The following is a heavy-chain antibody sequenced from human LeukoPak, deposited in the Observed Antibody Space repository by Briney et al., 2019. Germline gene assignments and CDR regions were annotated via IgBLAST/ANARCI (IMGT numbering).Heavy chain of an antibody. J-gene: IGHJ3*02. Sequence: SETLSLTCNVSGGSISSSSYYWGWIRQPPGKGLEWIGSIYYSGSTYYNPSLKSRVTISVDTSKNQFSLKLSSVTAADTAVYYCARDRGYSYGYNVVAFDIWGQGTMVTVSS. V-gene: IGHV4-39*07. CDR3: ARDRGYSYGYNVVAFDI. CDR1: GGSISSSSYY. CDR2: IYYSGST. D-gene: IGHD5-18*01.